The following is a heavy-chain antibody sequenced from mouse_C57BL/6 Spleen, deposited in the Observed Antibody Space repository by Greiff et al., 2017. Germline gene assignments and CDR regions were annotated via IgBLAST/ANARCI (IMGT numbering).Heavy chain of an antibody. CDR3: ARTRGYYGYWYFDV. CDR1: GFSLTSYA. Sequence: VQGVESGPGLVAPSQSLSITCTVSGFSLTSYAISWVRQPPGKGLEWLGVIWTGGGTNYNSALKSRLSISKDNSKSQVFLKMNSLQTDDTARYYCARTRGYYGYWYFDVWGTGTTVTVSS. CDR2: IWTGGGT. D-gene: IGHD1-1*01. J-gene: IGHJ1*03. V-gene: IGHV2-9-1*01.